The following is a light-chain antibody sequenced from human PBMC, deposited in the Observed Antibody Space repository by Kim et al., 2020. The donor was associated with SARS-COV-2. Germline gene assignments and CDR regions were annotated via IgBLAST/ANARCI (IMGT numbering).Light chain of an antibody. V-gene: IGKV3-15*01. J-gene: IGKJ4*01. CDR1: QSVRTK. CDR3: QQYSDWPPVT. Sequence: SPGEKATPSCRASQSVRTKLAWYHQKPGQAPRLFIDGASTRATGIPVRFSGSGSGTEFTLTISGLQSEDFGIYYCQQYSDWPPVTFGGGTKVDIK. CDR2: GAS.